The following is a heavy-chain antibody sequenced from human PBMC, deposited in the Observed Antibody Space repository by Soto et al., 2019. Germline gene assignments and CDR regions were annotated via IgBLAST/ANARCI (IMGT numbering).Heavy chain of an antibody. CDR1: GGSISSGDYY. CDR2: IYYSGSA. J-gene: IGHJ6*02. D-gene: IGHD4-4*01. Sequence: SETLSLTCTVSGGSISSGDYYWSWIRRPPGKGLEWIGYIYYSGSAYYNPSLKSRVTISVDTSKNQFSLKLSSATAADTAVYYCARGGDGYSPPFYYGMDVWGQGTTVTVSS. CDR3: ARGGDGYSPPFYYGMDV. V-gene: IGHV4-30-4*01.